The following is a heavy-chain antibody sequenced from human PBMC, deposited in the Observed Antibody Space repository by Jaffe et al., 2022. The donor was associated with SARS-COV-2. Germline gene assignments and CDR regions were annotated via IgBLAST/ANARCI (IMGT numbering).Heavy chain of an antibody. CDR1: GGSISSSSYY. J-gene: IGHJ4*02. D-gene: IGHD3-9*01. V-gene: IGHV4-39*01. CDR3: ASHRRYFDWLPYFDY. CDR2: IYYSGST. Sequence: QLQLQESGPGLVKPSETLSLTCTVSGGSISSSSYYWGWIRQPPGKGLEWIGSIYYSGSTYYNPSLKSRVTISVDTSKNQFSLKLSSVTAADTAVYYCASHRRYFDWLPYFDYWGQGTLVTVSS.